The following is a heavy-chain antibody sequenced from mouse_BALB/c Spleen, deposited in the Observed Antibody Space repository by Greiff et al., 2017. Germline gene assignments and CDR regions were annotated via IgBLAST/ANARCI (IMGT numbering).Heavy chain of an antibody. CDR2: IWAGGST. J-gene: IGHJ4*01. V-gene: IGHV2-9*02. D-gene: IGHD2-14*01. CDR3: ARVYYRYDVGENAMDY. CDR1: GFSLTSYG. Sequence: QVQLQQSGPGLVAPSQSLSITCTVSGFSLTSYGVHWVRQPPGKGLEWLGVIWAGGSTNYNSALMSRLSISKDNSKSQVFLKMNSLQTDDTAMYYCARVYYRYDVGENAMDYWGQGTSVTVSS.